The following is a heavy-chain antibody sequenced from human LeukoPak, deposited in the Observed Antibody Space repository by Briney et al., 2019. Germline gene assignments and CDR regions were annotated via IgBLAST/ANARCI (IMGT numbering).Heavy chain of an antibody. D-gene: IGHD1-26*01. CDR3: ARDKGTELPRGYDAFDI. CDR1: AYTFTSYD. J-gene: IGHJ3*02. V-gene: IGHV1-8*01. CDR2: LNPNSGNT. Sequence: GSVKVSSKASAYTFTSYDINWVRQATGQGLEWMGWLNPNSGNTGYAQKFQGRVTMTRNTSISTAYMELSSLRSEDTAVYYCARDKGTELPRGYDAFDIWGQGTMVTVSS.